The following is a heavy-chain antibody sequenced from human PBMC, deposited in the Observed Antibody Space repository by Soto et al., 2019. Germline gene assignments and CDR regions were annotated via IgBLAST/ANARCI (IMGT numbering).Heavy chain of an antibody. Sequence: QVQLVQSGAEVKKPGASVKVSCKASGYTFTDYDINWVRQATGQGLEWMGWMTPNSGNTGYAQKFQGRVTMTRDTSRRTAYMELNSLTSEDTAVYYCARNLYNTGSFDHWGQGTLVTVSS. D-gene: IGHD3-10*01. J-gene: IGHJ4*02. CDR2: MTPNSGNT. CDR1: GYTFTDYD. V-gene: IGHV1-8*02. CDR3: ARNLYNTGSFDH.